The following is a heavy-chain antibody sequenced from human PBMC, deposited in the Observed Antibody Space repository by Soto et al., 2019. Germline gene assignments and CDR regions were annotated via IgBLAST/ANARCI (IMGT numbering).Heavy chain of an antibody. CDR2: INPNSGGT. J-gene: IGHJ3*02. D-gene: IGHD3-10*01. V-gene: IGHV1-2*04. CDR3: ARGWGSGSYVALDM. CDR1: GYTFTAHY. Sequence: APVKVSCQASGYTFTAHYMHWVRQAPGQGLEWMGWINPNSGGTNYAQKFQGWVTMTRDTSISTAYMELSRLRSDDTAVYYCARGWGSGSYVALDMCGQGTMVTVSS.